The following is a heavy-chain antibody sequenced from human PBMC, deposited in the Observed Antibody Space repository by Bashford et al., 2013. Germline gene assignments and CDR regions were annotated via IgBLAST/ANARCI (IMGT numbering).Heavy chain of an antibody. V-gene: IGHV3-9*01. Sequence: VRQAPGKGLEWVSGISWNSGSIGYADSVKGRFTISRDNSKNTLYLQMNSLRAEDTAVYYCAKHPLTTVTPLCDFDYWGQGTLVTVSS. CDR2: ISWNSGSI. CDR3: AKHPLTTVTPLCDFDY. D-gene: IGHD4-17*01. J-gene: IGHJ4*02.